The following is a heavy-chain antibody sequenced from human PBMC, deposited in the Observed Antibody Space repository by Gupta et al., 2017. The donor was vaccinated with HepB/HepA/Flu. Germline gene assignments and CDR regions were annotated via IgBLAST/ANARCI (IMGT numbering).Heavy chain of an antibody. CDR1: GFTFSTYS. V-gene: IGHV3-21*02. D-gene: IGHD1-1*01. Sequence: EVQLAESGGGLVNPGGSLRLSCAASGFTFSTYSMSWVRQTPGKGLEWVSSISGNSRYKYYADSVNGRFTISRDNAKNSLYLQMNSLRADDTAVYYCARDDGNRWVQLGGALDYWGQGILVTVSS. CDR3: ARDDGNRWVQLGGALDY. CDR2: ISGNSRYK. J-gene: IGHJ4*02.